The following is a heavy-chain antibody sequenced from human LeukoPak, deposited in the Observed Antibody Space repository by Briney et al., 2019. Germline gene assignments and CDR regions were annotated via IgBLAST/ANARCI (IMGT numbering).Heavy chain of an antibody. CDR2: IYYSGST. CDR1: GGSISSYY. Sequence: PSETLSLTCTVSGGSISSYYWSWIRQPPGKGLEWIGYIYYSGSTNYNPSLKSRVTISVDTSKNQFSLKLSSVTAADTAVYYCARLYYDFWSGYSGNWFDPWGQGTLVTVSS. V-gene: IGHV4-59*08. CDR3: ARLYYDFWSGYSGNWFDP. D-gene: IGHD3-3*01. J-gene: IGHJ5*02.